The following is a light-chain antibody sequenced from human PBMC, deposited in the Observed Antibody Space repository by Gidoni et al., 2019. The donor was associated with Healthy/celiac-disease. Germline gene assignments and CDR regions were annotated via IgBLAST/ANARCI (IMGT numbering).Light chain of an antibody. J-gene: IGKJ1*01. CDR1: QSVSSN. V-gene: IGKV3-15*01. CDR3: QQYNNGLSWT. Sequence: EIVMTQSPATLSVSPGERATLSCRASQSVSSNLAWYQQKPGQAPRLLIYGASTRATGIPARFSGSGSGTEFTLTISSLQSEDFAVDYCQQYNNGLSWTFGQGTKVEIK. CDR2: GAS.